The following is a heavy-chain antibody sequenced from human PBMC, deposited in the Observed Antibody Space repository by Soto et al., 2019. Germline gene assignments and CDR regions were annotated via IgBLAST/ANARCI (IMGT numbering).Heavy chain of an antibody. J-gene: IGHJ6*04. CDR2: IQSGGTT. Sequence: EVQLVESGGGLVQPGGSLRLSCAASGFTVSSKYMSWVRQAPGKGLEWVSLIQSGGTTYYADSVKGRFTISRDSSENTLKIQRDSRGAGDPAVYYCGGEDVFCDGGSGSGVPRAVWEKGTTFTVSS. V-gene: IGHV3-66*01. D-gene: IGHD2-15*01. CDR3: GGEDVFCDGGSGSGVPRAV. CDR1: GFTVSSKY.